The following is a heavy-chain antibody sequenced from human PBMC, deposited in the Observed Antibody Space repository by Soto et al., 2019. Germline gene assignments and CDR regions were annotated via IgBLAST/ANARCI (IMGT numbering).Heavy chain of an antibody. J-gene: IGHJ4*01. D-gene: IGHD3-16*02. CDR3: ARGPYVKYDYVWGSYRYPHYFDY. CDR1: GFTFSSYS. CDR2: ISSSSSYI. Sequence: EVQLVESGGGLVKPGGSLRLSCAASGFTFSSYSMNWVRQAPGKGLEWVSSISSSSSYIYYADSVKGRFTISRDNAKNSLYLQMNSLRAEDTAVYYCARGPYVKYDYVWGSYRYPHYFDYWGHGTLVTVSS. V-gene: IGHV3-21*01.